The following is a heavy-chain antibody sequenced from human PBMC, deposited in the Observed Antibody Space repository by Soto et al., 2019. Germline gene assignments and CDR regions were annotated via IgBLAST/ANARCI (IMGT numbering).Heavy chain of an antibody. J-gene: IGHJ5*02. CDR2: IIPILGIA. CDR1: GGTFSSFT. D-gene: IGHD2-2*01. Sequence: QVQLVQSGAEVKKPGSSVKVSCKASGGTFSSFTISWVRQAPGQGLEWMGRIIPILGIANYAQKFQGRVTITADKSTGTAYMGLSSLRSEDTAVYYCARDCSSTSCYAYPWGQGTLVTVSS. CDR3: ARDCSSTSCYAYP. V-gene: IGHV1-69*08.